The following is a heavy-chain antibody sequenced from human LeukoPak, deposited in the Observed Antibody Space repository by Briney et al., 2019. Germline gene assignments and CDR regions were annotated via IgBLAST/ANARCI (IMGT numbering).Heavy chain of an antibody. Sequence: ASVKLCCNASGYTFTSYDINWVRQATGQGLEWMGWMNPNSGTTGYVQKFEGRVTMTRNTSISTAYMELIRLRYGDTAVYYCARWYDFWRGYYNWFDPWGQGTLVTVSS. CDR2: MNPNSGTT. V-gene: IGHV1-8*01. CDR1: GYTFTSYD. J-gene: IGHJ5*02. CDR3: ARWYDFWRGYYNWFDP. D-gene: IGHD3-3*01.